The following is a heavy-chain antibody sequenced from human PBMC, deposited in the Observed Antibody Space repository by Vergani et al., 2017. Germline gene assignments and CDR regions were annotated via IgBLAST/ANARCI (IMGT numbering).Heavy chain of an antibody. CDR3: ARDEKIISSGWRLSDY. D-gene: IGHD6-19*01. J-gene: IGHJ4*02. CDR2: INPNSGGT. CDR1: GYTFTGYY. V-gene: IGHV1-2*06. Sequence: QVQLVQSGAEVKKPGASVKVSCKASGYTFTGYYMHWVRQAPGQGLEWMGRINPNSGGTNYAQKFQGRGTMTRDTSISTAYMELSRLRSEDTAVYYCARDEKIISSGWRLSDYWGQGTLVTVSS.